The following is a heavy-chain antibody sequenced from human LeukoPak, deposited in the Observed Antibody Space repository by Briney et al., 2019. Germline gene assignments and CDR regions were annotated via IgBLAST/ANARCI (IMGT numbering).Heavy chain of an antibody. V-gene: IGHV4-34*01. CDR1: GGSFSGYY. CDR2: INHSGST. J-gene: IGHJ4*02. Sequence: SETLSLTCAVYGGSFSGYYWSWIRQPPGKGLEWIVEINHSGSTNYNPSLKSRVTISVDTSKNQFSLKLSSVTAADTAVYYCASLSIFDYGVYVTQRGYFDYWGQGTLVTVSS. CDR3: ASLSIFDYGVYVTQRGYFDY. D-gene: IGHD4-17*01.